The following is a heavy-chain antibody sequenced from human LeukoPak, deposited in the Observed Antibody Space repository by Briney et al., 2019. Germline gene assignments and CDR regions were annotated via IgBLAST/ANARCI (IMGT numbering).Heavy chain of an antibody. CDR2: INPNSGGT. CDR3: ARDIVVVVAATRRSYFQH. D-gene: IGHD2-15*01. Sequence: ASVKVPCKASGYTFTGYYMHWVRQAPGQGLEWMGWINPNSGGTNYAQKFQGRVTMTRDTSISTAYMELSRLRSDDTAVYYCARDIVVVVAATRRSYFQHWGQGTLVTVSS. V-gene: IGHV1-2*02. J-gene: IGHJ1*01. CDR1: GYTFTGYY.